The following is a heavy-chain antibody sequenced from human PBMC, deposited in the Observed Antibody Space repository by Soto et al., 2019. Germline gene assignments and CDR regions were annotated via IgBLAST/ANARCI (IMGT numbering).Heavy chain of an antibody. D-gene: IGHD6-13*01. CDR2: INHSGST. CDR1: GGSFIGYY. V-gene: IGHV4-34*01. CDR3: ARGRARGSSSWYGGYYYYGMDV. J-gene: IGHJ6*02. Sequence: SETLSLTCAVYGGSFIGYYCSFIRHPPFKGLEWIVEINHSGSTNYNPSLKSRVTISVDTSKNQFSLKLSSVTAADTAVYYCARGRARGSSSWYGGYYYYGMDVWGQGTTVTVSS.